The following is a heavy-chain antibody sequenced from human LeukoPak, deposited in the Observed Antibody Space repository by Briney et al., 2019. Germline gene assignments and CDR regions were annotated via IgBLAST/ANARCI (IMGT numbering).Heavy chain of an antibody. CDR1: GYTSSSYG. Sequence: GASVKVSCKTSGYTSSSYGISWVRQAPGQGLEWMGWINPNSGGTNYAQKFQGKVTMTRDTSISTAYMELSRLRSDDTAVYYCARVVTAAAGTDWYYFDYWGQGTLVTVSS. V-gene: IGHV1-2*02. CDR2: INPNSGGT. CDR3: ARVVTAAAGTDWYYFDY. J-gene: IGHJ4*02. D-gene: IGHD6-13*01.